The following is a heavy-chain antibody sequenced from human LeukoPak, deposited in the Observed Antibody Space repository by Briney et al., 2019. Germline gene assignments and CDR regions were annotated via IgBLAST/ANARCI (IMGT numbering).Heavy chain of an antibody. V-gene: IGHV3-21*01. D-gene: IGHD6-6*01. CDR1: GFTFSSYS. CDR2: ISSSSSYI. CDR3: ARSIAARSTSGSYYYYMDV. Sequence: PGGSLRLSCAASGFTFSSYSMNWVRQAPGKGLEWVSSISSSSSYIYYADSVKGRFTISGDNVKNSVYLQMNSLRADDTAVYYCARSIAARSTSGSYYYYMDVWGKGTTVTVSS. J-gene: IGHJ6*03.